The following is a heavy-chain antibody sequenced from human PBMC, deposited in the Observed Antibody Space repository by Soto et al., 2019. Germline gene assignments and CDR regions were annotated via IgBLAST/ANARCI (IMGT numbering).Heavy chain of an antibody. Sequence: ASVKVSCKASGYTFTGYYMHWVRQAPGQGLEWMGWINPNSGGTNYAQKFQGWVTMTRDTSISTAYMELSRLRSDDTAVYYCARDKYDDSSGYYLDYWGQGTLVTVSS. CDR3: ARDKYDDSSGYYLDY. J-gene: IGHJ4*02. CDR1: GYTFTGYY. CDR2: INPNSGGT. V-gene: IGHV1-2*04. D-gene: IGHD3-22*01.